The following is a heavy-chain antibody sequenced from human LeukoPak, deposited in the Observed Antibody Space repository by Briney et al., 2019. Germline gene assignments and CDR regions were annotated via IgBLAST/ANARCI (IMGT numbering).Heavy chain of an antibody. V-gene: IGHV3-30-3*01. Sequence: GGSLRLSCTASVLPFSSYAMHGVPQAPGKGLEWVAVISYDGSNKYYADSVKGRFTISRDNSKNTLYLQMHSLRAEDTDVYYSARDQWFGEASYWGQETLVTVST. CDR1: VLPFSSYA. CDR2: ISYDGSNK. J-gene: IGHJ4*02. CDR3: ARDQWFGEASY. D-gene: IGHD3-10*01.